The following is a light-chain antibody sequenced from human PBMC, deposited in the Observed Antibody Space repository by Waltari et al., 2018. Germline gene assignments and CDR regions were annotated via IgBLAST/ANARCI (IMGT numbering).Light chain of an antibody. CDR1: NSNIGNNA. Sequence: QSVLTQTPSASGTPGQRVTISCSGNNSNIGNNAVNWYQPLPRPAPKLLIYSNDERPSGVPDRLSGSKSGTSASLAISGLQSEDEANYYCAAWDDSLVGWVFGGGTKLTVL. V-gene: IGLV1-44*01. CDR3: AAWDDSLVGWV. J-gene: IGLJ3*02. CDR2: SND.